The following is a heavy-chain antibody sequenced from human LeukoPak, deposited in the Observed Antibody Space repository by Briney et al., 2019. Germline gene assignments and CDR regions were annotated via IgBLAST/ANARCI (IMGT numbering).Heavy chain of an antibody. D-gene: IGHD3-16*02. Sequence: GGSLRLCCAASGFTFSDYNMRWIRQAPGKGLEWVSSISRSGSTKYYADSVKGRFTISRDNAKNSLYLQMNSLRAEDTAVYYCAREDVWRSYPHNHYYMDVWGKGTTVTISS. V-gene: IGHV3-11*04. CDR3: AREDVWRSYPHNHYYMDV. CDR1: GFTFSDYN. J-gene: IGHJ6*03. CDR2: ISRSGSTK.